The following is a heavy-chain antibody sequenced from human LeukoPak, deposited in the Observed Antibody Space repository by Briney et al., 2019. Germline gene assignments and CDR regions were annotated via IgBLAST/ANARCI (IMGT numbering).Heavy chain of an antibody. CDR2: IRYDGSNE. CDR3: AKTRGYCSGGTCYCDY. D-gene: IGHD2-15*01. Sequence: PGGSLRLSCAASGFTFSSYGMHWVRQAPGKGLEWVAFIRYDGSNEYYADSVKGRFTISRDNSKNTLYLQMNSLRAEDTAVYYCAKTRGYCSGGTCYCDYWGQGTLVTVSS. CDR1: GFTFSSYG. J-gene: IGHJ4*02. V-gene: IGHV3-30*02.